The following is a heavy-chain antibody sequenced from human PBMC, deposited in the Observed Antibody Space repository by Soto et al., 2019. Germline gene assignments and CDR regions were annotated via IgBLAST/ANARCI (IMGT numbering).Heavy chain of an antibody. V-gene: IGHV4-59*12. CDR1: GGSISSYY. CDR3: ARGVPWVDP. J-gene: IGHJ5*02. D-gene: IGHD3-10*01. CDR2: IYSSGTT. Sequence: SETLSLTCTVSGGSISSYYWSWIRQPPGKGLEWIGYIYSSGTTNYNPSLKGRVTVSVDTSKNHFSLQLSSVTAGDTAVYYCARGVPWVDPGGQGTLVTVSS.